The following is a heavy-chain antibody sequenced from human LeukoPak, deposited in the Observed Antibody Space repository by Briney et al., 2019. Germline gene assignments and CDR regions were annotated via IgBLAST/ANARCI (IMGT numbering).Heavy chain of an antibody. CDR1: GYTFTSFG. CDR2: ISAYNSNT. J-gene: IGHJ4*02. Sequence: ASVKVSCKASGYTFTSFGISWVRQAPGQGLEWMGWISAYNSNTNYAQKLQGRVTMTTDTSTSTAYMELRSLRSDDTAVYYCARHYYDSSGYYYVGVGYDYWGQGTLVTVSS. CDR3: ARHYYDSSGYYYVGVGYDY. D-gene: IGHD3-22*01. V-gene: IGHV1-18*01.